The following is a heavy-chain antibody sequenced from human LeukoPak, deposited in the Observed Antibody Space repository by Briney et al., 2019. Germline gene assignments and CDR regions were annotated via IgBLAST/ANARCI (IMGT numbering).Heavy chain of an antibody. V-gene: IGHV4-59*08. CDR3: AREYSSSSGRRAFDI. Sequence: PSETLSLTCTVSGGSISSYYWSWIRQPPGKGLEWIGYIHYSGSTNYNPSLKSRLTISIDTSENQFSLKLSSVTAADTAVYYCAREYSSSSGRRAFDIWGQGTMVTVSS. D-gene: IGHD6-6*01. J-gene: IGHJ3*02. CDR1: GGSISSYY. CDR2: IHYSGST.